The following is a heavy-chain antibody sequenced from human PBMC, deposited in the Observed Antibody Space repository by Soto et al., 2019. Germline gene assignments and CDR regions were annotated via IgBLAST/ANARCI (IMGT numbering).Heavy chain of an antibody. D-gene: IGHD3-3*01. CDR3: ARVFPDGWVEPGVVRGYLDT. V-gene: IGHV1-69*01. CDR1: VEFFSNYG. CDR2: IIPIFGTI. Sequence: QVQLVQSGAEVKEPGSSVKVSCKASVEFFSNYGISCVRQAPGQGLEWMGGIIPIFGTISYAEKFQGRVTITADESTNTVYMELRSLRSADTALYYCARVFPDGWVEPGVVRGYLDTWGRGTLVTVSS. J-gene: IGHJ4*02.